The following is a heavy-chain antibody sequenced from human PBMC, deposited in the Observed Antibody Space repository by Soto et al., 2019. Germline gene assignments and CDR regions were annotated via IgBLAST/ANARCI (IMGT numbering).Heavy chain of an antibody. V-gene: IGHV3-48*02. J-gene: IGHJ6*02. CDR2: ISSRSTSI. CDR1: GFNFSTYS. CDR3: ARARCSTTSCYRGLDV. Sequence: DVQLVESGGGLVQPGGSLRLSCAASGFNFSTYSVNWVRQAPGKGLEWISHISSRSTSINYADSVKGRFTISRDNAKYSLYLQLTSLRDEDTAVYYCARARCSTTSCYRGLDVWGQGTTVTVSS. D-gene: IGHD2-2*02.